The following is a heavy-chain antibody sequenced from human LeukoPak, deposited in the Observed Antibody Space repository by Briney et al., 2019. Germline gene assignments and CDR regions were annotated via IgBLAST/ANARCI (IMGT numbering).Heavy chain of an antibody. CDR1: GFTFSSYA. V-gene: IGHV3-23*01. D-gene: IGHD3-22*01. CDR3: ARNYDSSGYYPDY. Sequence: HPGGSLRLSCAASGFTFSSYAMSWVRQAPGKGLEWVSAISGSGGSTYYADSVKGRFTISRDNAKTSLYLQMNSLRVEDTAVYYCARNYDSSGYYPDYWGQGTLVTVSS. CDR2: ISGSGGST. J-gene: IGHJ4*02.